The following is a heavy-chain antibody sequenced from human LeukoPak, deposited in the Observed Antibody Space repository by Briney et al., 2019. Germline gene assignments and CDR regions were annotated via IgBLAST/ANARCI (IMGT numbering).Heavy chain of an antibody. Sequence: GESLKISCKGSGYSFTSYWIGWVRQMPGKGLEWMGIIYPGDSDTRYSPSFQGQVTISADKSISTAYLQWSSLKASDTAMYYCARHQTEYCSSTSCYDYYGMDVWGQGTTVTVSS. D-gene: IGHD2-2*01. J-gene: IGHJ6*02. V-gene: IGHV5-51*01. CDR1: GYSFTSYW. CDR3: ARHQTEYCSSTSCYDYYGMDV. CDR2: IYPGDSDT.